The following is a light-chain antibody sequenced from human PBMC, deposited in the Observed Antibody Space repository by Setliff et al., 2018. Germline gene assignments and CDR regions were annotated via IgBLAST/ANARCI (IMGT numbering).Light chain of an antibody. J-gene: IGLJ1*01. V-gene: IGLV2-14*03. Sequence: QSALTQPASVSGSLGQSITISCTGTSNDVGGYNYASWYKQHPGEAPQLMIYAVTKRPSGVSNRFSGSKSGKAASLTISGLQAEDEADYYCCSYVRGSAYVFGTGTKV. CDR2: AVT. CDR3: CSYVRGSAYV. CDR1: SNDVGGYNY.